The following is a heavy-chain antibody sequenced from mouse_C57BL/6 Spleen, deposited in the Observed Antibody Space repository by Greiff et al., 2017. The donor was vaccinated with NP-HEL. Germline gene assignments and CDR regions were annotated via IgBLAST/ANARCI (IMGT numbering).Heavy chain of an antibody. J-gene: IGHJ4*01. Sequence: EVHLVESGGGLVKPGGSLKLSCAASGFTFSDYGMHWVRQAPEKGLEWVAYISSGSSTIYYADTVKGRFTISRDNAKNTLFLQMTSLRSEDTAMYYCARRPITTVVATGAMDYWGQGTSVTVSS. CDR3: ARRPITTVVATGAMDY. V-gene: IGHV5-17*01. CDR2: ISSGSSTI. D-gene: IGHD1-1*01. CDR1: GFTFSDYG.